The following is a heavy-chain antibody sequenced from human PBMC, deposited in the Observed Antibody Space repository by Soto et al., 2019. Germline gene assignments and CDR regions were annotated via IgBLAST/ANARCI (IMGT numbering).Heavy chain of an antibody. V-gene: IGHV3-73*01. CDR2: IRSKANSYAT. CDR1: GFTFSGSA. Sequence: GGSRRLSCAASGFTFSGSAMHWVRQASGKGLEWVGRIRSKANSYATAYAASVKGRFTISRDDSKNTAYLQMDSLKTEDTAVYYCTSEAAAGPDAFDIWGQGTMVTVSS. D-gene: IGHD6-13*01. CDR3: TSEAAAGPDAFDI. J-gene: IGHJ3*02.